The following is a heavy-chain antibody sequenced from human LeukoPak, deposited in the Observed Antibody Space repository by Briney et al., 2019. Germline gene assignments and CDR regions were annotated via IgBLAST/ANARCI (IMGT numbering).Heavy chain of an antibody. CDR2: IFAGVGT. D-gene: IGHD1-1*01. CDR1: GFTVNNNY. V-gene: IGHV3-53*01. Sequence: GGSLRLSCAASGFTVNNNYMTWVRQAPGKGLEWVSIIFAGVGTYYADSVRGRFTISRDNSKNTLYLQMNSLEAEDAAVYYCARGDRGTGQHFDYWGQGTLVTVS. J-gene: IGHJ4*02. CDR3: ARGDRGTGQHFDY.